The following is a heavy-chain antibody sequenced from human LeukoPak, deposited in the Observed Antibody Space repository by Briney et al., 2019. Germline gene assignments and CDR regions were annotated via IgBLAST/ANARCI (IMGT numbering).Heavy chain of an antibody. D-gene: IGHD2-15*01. CDR1: GYTFTGYY. J-gene: IGHJ5*02. CDR3: ARDRCSGGSCYWFDP. V-gene: IGHV1-2*02. Sequence: VSVKVSCKASGYTFTGYYMHWVRQAPGQGLEWMGWINPNSGGTNYAQKFQGRVTMTRDTSISTAYMELSRLRSDDTAVYYCARDRCSGGSCYWFDPWGQGTLVTVSS. CDR2: INPNSGGT.